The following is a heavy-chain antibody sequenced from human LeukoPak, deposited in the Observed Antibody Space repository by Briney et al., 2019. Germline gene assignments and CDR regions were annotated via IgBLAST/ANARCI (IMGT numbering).Heavy chain of an antibody. J-gene: IGHJ4*02. CDR3: ARDTSGPES. CDR1: GFTFSSYL. Sequence: PGGSLRLSCAAPGFTFSSYLMSWGPQAPGKGLEWVANIKEDGSEKYYVDSVKGRFTISRDNAKDSLFLQMNSLRAEDTALYYCARDTSGPESWGQGTLVTVSS. D-gene: IGHD6-19*01. V-gene: IGHV3-7*03. CDR2: IKEDGSEK.